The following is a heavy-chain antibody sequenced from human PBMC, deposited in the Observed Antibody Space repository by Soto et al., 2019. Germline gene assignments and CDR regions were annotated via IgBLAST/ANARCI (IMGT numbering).Heavy chain of an antibody. Sequence: QVQLQESGPGLVKPSQTLSLTCTVSGGSISSGGYYWSWIRQHPGKGLEWIGYIYYSGSTHYNPSLKSPVTISVDTSKNQFSLKLSSVTAADTAVYYCARGLYNWNYFDYWGQGTLVTVSS. D-gene: IGHD1-20*01. CDR2: IYYSGST. CDR3: ARGLYNWNYFDY. V-gene: IGHV4-31*01. J-gene: IGHJ4*02. CDR1: GGSISSGGYY.